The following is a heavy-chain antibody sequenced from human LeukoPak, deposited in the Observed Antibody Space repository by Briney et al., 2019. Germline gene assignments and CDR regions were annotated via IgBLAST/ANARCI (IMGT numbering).Heavy chain of an antibody. Sequence: PSQTLSLTCTVSGGSISSGSNYWSWIRQPAGRGLEWIGRTHISGNTNYNPSLKSRITISVDTSKNQFSLKLTSVTAADTAVYYCARHRGGGVWYFDLWGRGTLVTVSS. V-gene: IGHV4-61*02. J-gene: IGHJ2*01. CDR2: THISGNT. CDR1: GGSISSGSNY. D-gene: IGHD3-16*01. CDR3: ARHRGGGVWYFDL.